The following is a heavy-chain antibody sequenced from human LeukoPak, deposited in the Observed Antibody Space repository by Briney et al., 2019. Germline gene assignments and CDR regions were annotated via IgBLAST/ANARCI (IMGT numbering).Heavy chain of an antibody. V-gene: IGHV1-2*02. CDR2: INPNSGGT. Sequence: ASVTVSCTSSVYTFIGYYMNWVRQAPGQGLEWMGWINPNSGGTNYAQKLQGRVTMTRDTSISTAYMELSRLTSDDTAVYYCARGDQGFDFDYWGRGTLVTVSS. J-gene: IGHJ4*02. CDR1: VYTFIGYY. CDR3: ARGDQGFDFDY.